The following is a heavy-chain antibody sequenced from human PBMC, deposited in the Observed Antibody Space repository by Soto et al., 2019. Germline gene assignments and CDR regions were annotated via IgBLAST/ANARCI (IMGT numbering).Heavy chain of an antibody. CDR2: IWYDGSNK. D-gene: IGHD2-15*01. J-gene: IGHJ4*02. Sequence: PGGSLRLSCAASGFIFNEYGMHWVRQAPGKGLEWVAVIWYDGSNKYYADSVKGRFTFSRDNSKNTMSLQMHSLRVEDTAVYYCARWGCSGSNCNLNQRSFDLWGQGTLVTVSS. V-gene: IGHV3-33*03. CDR1: GFIFNEYG. CDR3: ARWGCSGSNCNLNQRSFDL.